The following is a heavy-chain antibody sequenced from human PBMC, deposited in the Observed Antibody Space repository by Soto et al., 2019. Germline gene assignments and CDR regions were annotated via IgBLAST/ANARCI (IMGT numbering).Heavy chain of an antibody. CDR3: ARDLSCSSTSCSGGRYYGMDV. D-gene: IGHD2-2*01. V-gene: IGHV1-2*04. CDR2: INPNSGGT. CDR1: GYTFTGYY. J-gene: IGHJ6*02. Sequence: GASVKVSCKASGYTFTGYYMHWVRQAPGQGLEWMGWINPNSGGTNYAQKFQGWVTMTRDTSISTAYMELSRLRSDDTAVYYCARDLSCSSTSCSGGRYYGMDVWGQGTTVTVSS.